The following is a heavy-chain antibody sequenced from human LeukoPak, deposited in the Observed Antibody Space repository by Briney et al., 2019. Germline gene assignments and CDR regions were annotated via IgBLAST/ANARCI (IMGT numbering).Heavy chain of an antibody. Sequence: SETLSLTCTVSGVSISTSSYYWGWIRQPPGKGLEWIGNIYYSGRTYYSPSLKSRVTISVDTSKNQFSLKLSSVTAADTAVYYCARQKIEVFNWFDLWGQGTLVTVSS. D-gene: IGHD3-22*01. CDR2: IYYSGRT. CDR1: GVSISTSSYY. CDR3: ARQKIEVFNWFDL. J-gene: IGHJ5*02. V-gene: IGHV4-39*07.